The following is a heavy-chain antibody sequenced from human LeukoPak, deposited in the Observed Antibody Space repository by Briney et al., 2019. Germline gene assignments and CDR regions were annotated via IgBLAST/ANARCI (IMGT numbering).Heavy chain of an antibody. D-gene: IGHD1-26*01. Sequence: GASVKVSCKASGYTFVDYFIHWVRQAPGQGLEWMGRINTDSGGAEYEQKFQGRVMMTRDTSIGTAYVEVSGLTSDDTAVYYCARDFTSTPNWEFDYWGQGTLVTVSS. V-gene: IGHV1-2*06. J-gene: IGHJ4*02. CDR1: GYTFVDYF. CDR3: ARDFTSTPNWEFDY. CDR2: INTDSGGA.